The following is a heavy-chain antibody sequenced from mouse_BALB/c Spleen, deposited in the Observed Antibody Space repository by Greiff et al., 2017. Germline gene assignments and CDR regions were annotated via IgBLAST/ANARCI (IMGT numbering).Heavy chain of an antibody. CDR1: GFTFSSYA. V-gene: IGHV5-6-5*01. Sequence: EVKVVESGGGLVKPGGSLKLSCAASGFTFSSYAMSWVRQTPEKRLEWVASISSGGSTYYPDSVKGRFTISRDNARNILYLQMSSLRSEDTAMYYCARGNYDYDGAWFAYWGQGTLVTVSA. CDR3: ARGNYDYDGAWFAY. D-gene: IGHD2-4*01. CDR2: ISSGGST. J-gene: IGHJ3*01.